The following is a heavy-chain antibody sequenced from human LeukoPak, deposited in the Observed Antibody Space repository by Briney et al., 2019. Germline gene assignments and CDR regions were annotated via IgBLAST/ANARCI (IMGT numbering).Heavy chain of an antibody. Sequence: VASVKVSCKASGGTFSSYAISWVRQAPGPGLEWMGGIIAIFGTSNYAQKFQGRVTITADKSTSTAYMELSSLRSEDTAVYYCARENKLSVAGYWFDPWGQGTLVTVSS. V-gene: IGHV1-69*06. CDR3: ARENKLSVAGYWFDP. CDR1: GGTFSSYA. D-gene: IGHD6-19*01. J-gene: IGHJ5*02. CDR2: IIAIFGTS.